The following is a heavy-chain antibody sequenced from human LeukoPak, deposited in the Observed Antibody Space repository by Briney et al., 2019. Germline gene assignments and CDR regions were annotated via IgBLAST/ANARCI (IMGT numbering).Heavy chain of an antibody. V-gene: IGHV6-1*01. CDR1: GDSVSSNSVT. D-gene: IGHD3-10*01. CDR3: TRRRGSGSCYFDY. CDR2: TYYRSKWYN. J-gene: IGHJ4*02. Sequence: SQTLSLTCAISGDSVSSNSVTWNWIRQSPSRGLEWLGRTYYRSKWYNDYAVSVKSRITINADTSKNQFSLQLNSVAPEDTAVYYCTRRRGSGSCYFDYWGQGTLVTVSS.